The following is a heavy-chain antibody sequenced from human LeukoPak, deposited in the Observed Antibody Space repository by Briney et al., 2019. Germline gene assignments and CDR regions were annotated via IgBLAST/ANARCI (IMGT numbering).Heavy chain of an antibody. CDR3: ATDLQASTVGYSSSSWEY. CDR1: GYTLTELS. Sequence: ASVKVSCKVSGYTLTELSMHWVRQAPGKGLEWMGGFDPEDGETIYAQRFQGRVTMTEDTSTDTAYMELSSLRSEDTAVYYCATDLQASTVGYSSSSWEYWGQGTLVTVSS. D-gene: IGHD6-6*01. J-gene: IGHJ4*02. V-gene: IGHV1-24*01. CDR2: FDPEDGET.